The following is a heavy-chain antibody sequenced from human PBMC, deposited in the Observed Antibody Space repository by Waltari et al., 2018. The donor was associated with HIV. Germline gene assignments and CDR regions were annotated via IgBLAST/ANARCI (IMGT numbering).Heavy chain of an antibody. CDR1: GGPVHGVEYY. J-gene: IGHJ6*02. CDR2: IFYSGSA. D-gene: IGHD3-9*01. CDR3: AREGRGRRFGFEWLFGSGLDV. Sequence: QVQLQESGPGLVQTSKTLSRTCTVYGGPVHGVEYYWSWILTPPGKGLEWIVYIFYSGSAYYSPSLKSRLTISLDTARNHFALNLGSVTVADTAVYYCAREGRGRRFGFEWLFGSGLDVWGQGTTVIVSS. V-gene: IGHV4-30-4*01.